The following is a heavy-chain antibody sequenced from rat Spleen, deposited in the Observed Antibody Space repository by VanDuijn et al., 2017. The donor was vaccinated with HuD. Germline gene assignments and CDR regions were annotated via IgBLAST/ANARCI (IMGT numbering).Heavy chain of an antibody. CDR3: SRYNSGFDY. V-gene: IGHV2-63*01. CDR1: GFSLTDNS. J-gene: IGHJ2*01. D-gene: IGHD4-3*01. Sequence: VQLVESGGGLVQPGRSLKLSCVASGFSLTDNSVHWLRQPPGKGLEWMGRLRFNGDASYSSALESRLSISRDTSKNQVFLKMNSLQTDDTGTYYCSRYNSGFDYWGQGLMVTVSS. CDR2: LRFNGDA.